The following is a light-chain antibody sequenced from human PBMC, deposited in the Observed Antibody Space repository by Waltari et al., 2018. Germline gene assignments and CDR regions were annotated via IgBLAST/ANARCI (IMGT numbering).Light chain of an antibody. J-gene: IGKJ2*01. CDR3: HQYNTWPPAT. Sequence: VLTQSPATLYVSPGYTATLSCRASRSVGVNLAWYQQKPGQAPRLLIYDASKWATGIPARFSAAGSGTEFTLTIISLQSEDSAIYYCHQYNTWPPATFGQGTKLDI. CDR1: RSVGVN. V-gene: IGKV3-15*01. CDR2: DAS.